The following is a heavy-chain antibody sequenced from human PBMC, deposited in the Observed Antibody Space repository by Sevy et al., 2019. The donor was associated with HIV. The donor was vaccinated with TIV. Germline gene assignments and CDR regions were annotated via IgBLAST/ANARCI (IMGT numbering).Heavy chain of an antibody. J-gene: IGHJ4*02. CDR1: GFIFSNYA. V-gene: IGHV3-23*01. CDR3: AKDYYHDSSGYSYYFDH. CDR2: ISRSGVRT. Sequence: GGSLRLSCAASGFIFSNYAMNWVRQAPGKGLEWVSSISRSGVRTYYADSVKGRLAISRDNSNNTLYLQVDNLRGEDTAVYYCAKDYYHDSSGYSYYFDHWGQGTLVTVSS. D-gene: IGHD3-22*01.